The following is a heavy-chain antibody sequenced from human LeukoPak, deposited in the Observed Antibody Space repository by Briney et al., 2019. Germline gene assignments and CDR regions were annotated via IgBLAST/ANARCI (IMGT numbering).Heavy chain of an antibody. D-gene: IGHD6-13*01. CDR2: ISVSGST. CDR3: AKGGIGTAGLGY. Sequence: GGSLRLSCAASGFTFSSYAMSWVRQAPGKGLEWVPSISVSGSTYYADSVKGRFTISRDNSKNTLYLQMNNLRAEDTAVYYCAKGGIGTAGLGYWGQGTLVTASS. V-gene: IGHV3-23*01. J-gene: IGHJ4*02. CDR1: GFTFSSYA.